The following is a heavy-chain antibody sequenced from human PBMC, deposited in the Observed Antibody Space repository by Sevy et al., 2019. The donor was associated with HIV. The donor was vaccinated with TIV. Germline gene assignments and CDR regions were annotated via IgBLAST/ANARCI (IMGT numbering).Heavy chain of an antibody. Sequence: GGSLRLSCAASGFTFSSYWMSWVRQAPGKGLEWVANIKEDGSEKYYVDSVKGRFTISRDNAKNSLYLQRNSLRAEDAAVYYLARGGIQLWADYYGMDVWGQGTTVTVSS. J-gene: IGHJ6*02. CDR1: GFTFSSYW. CDR2: IKEDGSEK. CDR3: ARGGIQLWADYYGMDV. V-gene: IGHV3-7*01. D-gene: IGHD5-18*01.